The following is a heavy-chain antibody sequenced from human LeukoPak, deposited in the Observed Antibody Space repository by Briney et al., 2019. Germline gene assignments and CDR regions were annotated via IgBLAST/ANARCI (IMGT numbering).Heavy chain of an antibody. Sequence: PGGSLRLSCAASGFTFSSYGMHWVRQAPGKGLEWVAFIRYDGSNKYYADSVKGRFTISRDNAKNSLYLQMNSLRAEDTAVYYCARVKPNIVATMHFDYWGQGTLVTVSS. CDR1: GFTFSSYG. J-gene: IGHJ4*02. CDR2: IRYDGSNK. D-gene: IGHD5-12*01. V-gene: IGHV3-30*02. CDR3: ARVKPNIVATMHFDY.